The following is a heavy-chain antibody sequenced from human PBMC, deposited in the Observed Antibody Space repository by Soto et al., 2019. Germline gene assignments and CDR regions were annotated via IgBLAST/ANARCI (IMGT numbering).Heavy chain of an antibody. CDR1: GYTFTGYY. CDR3: ARGPSYYYDSRQSYYFDY. D-gene: IGHD3-22*01. CDR2: INPNSGGT. V-gene: IGHV1-2*02. Sequence: GASVKVSCKASGYTFTGYYMHWVRQAPGQGLEWMGWINPNSGGTNYAQKFQGRVTMTRDTSISTAYMELSRLRSDDTAVYYCARGPSYYYDSRQSYYFDYWGQGTLVTVSS. J-gene: IGHJ4*02.